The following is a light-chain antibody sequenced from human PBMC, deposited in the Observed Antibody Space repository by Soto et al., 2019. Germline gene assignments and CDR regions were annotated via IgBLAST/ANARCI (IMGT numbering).Light chain of an antibody. CDR2: AAS. Sequence: AIQSTQSAAALSASVGDRVTITCRASQGIRNDLGWYQQKPGKAPKLLIYAASSLQSGVPSRFSGSGSGTDFTLTISSLQPEDFATYYCLQYYNYPRTFGQGTKVDI. CDR3: LQYYNYPRT. V-gene: IGKV1-6*01. J-gene: IGKJ1*01. CDR1: QGIRND.